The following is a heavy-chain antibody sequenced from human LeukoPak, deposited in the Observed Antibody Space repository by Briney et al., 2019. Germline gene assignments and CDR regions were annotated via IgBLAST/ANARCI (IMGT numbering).Heavy chain of an antibody. D-gene: IGHD3-10*01. J-gene: IGHJ5*02. CDR1: GGSISTYY. V-gene: IGHV4-34*01. Sequence: SETLSLTCTVSGGSISTYYWSWIRQPPGKGLEWIGEINHSGSTNYNPSLKSRVTISVDTSKNQFSLKLSSVTAADTAVYYCARWVRYYGSGGNWFDPWGQGTLVTVSS. CDR3: ARWVRYYGSGGNWFDP. CDR2: INHSGST.